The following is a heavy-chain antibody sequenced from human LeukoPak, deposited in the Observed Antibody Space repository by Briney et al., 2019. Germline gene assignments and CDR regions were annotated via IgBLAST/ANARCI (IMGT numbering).Heavy chain of an antibody. CDR3: AGYSSGWSSGGGY. V-gene: IGHV4-39*01. Sequence: SETLSLTCTVSGGSISSLTYYWGWIRQPPGRGLEWIASIYYSGTTYYSPSLKSRITISVNRSNNQFSLRLTSVTAADTAVYFCAGYSSGWSSGGGYWGQGALVTVSS. CDR1: GGSISSLTYY. J-gene: IGHJ4*02. D-gene: IGHD6-19*01. CDR2: IYYSGTT.